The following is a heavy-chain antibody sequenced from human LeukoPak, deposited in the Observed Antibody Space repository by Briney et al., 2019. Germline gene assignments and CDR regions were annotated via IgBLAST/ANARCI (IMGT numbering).Heavy chain of an antibody. D-gene: IGHD3-22*01. J-gene: IGHJ4*02. CDR2: INHSGST. CDR3: ARLFRYYYDSSGYYPFDY. CDR1: GGSFSGYY. Sequence: SETLSLTCAVYGGSFSGYYWSWIRQPPGKGLEWIGEINHSGSTNYNPSPKSRVTISVDTSKNQFSLKLSSVTAADTAVYYCARLFRYYYDSSGYYPFDYWGQGTLVTVSS. V-gene: IGHV4-34*01.